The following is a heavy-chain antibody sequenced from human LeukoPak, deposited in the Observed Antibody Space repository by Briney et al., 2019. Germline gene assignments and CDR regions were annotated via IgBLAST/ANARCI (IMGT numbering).Heavy chain of an antibody. V-gene: IGHV3-23*01. CDR1: GFTFSNYA. D-gene: IGHD3-3*01. CDR3: AKPFTRYDFWSGYYSDGHY. J-gene: IGHJ4*02. CDR2: ISGSDGNT. Sequence: GGSLRLSCAASGFTFSNYAMHWVRQAPGKGLEWVSAISGSDGNTYYADSVQGRFTISRDNSKNTLYLQMNSLRAEDTAVYYCAKPFTRYDFWSGYYSDGHYWGQGTLVTVSS.